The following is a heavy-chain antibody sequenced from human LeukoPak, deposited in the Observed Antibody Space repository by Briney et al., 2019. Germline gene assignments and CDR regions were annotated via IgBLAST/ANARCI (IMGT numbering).Heavy chain of an antibody. V-gene: IGHV1-18*04. D-gene: IGHD3-22*01. Sequence: ASVKVSCKASGYTLTDYYMHWVRQAPGQGLEWMGWISAYNGNTNYVQKLQGRVTMTTDTSTSTAYMELRSLRSDDTAVYYCARVSGMIVAVIDHRHDYWGQGTLVTVSS. CDR2: ISAYNGNT. CDR1: GYTLTDYY. CDR3: ARVSGMIVAVIDHRHDY. J-gene: IGHJ4*02.